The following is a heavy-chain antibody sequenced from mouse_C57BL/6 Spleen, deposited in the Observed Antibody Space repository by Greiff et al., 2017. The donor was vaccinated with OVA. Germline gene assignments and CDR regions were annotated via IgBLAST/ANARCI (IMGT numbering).Heavy chain of an antibody. Sequence: EVKLMESGGGLVQPKGSLKLSCAASGFSFNTYAMNWVRQAPGKGLEWVARIRSKSNNYATYYADSVKDRFTISRDDSESMLYLQMNNLKTEDTAMYYCVRQGEDYDGDYYAMDYWGQGTSVTVSS. J-gene: IGHJ4*01. CDR1: GFSFNTYA. CDR3: VRQGEDYDGDYYAMDY. CDR2: IRSKSNNYAT. V-gene: IGHV10-1*01. D-gene: IGHD2-4*01.